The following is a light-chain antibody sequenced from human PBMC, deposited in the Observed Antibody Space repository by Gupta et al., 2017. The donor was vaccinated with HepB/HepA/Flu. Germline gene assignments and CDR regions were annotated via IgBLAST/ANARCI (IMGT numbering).Light chain of an antibody. CDR3: QSYDITLNGRV. J-gene: IGLJ3*02. CDR2: DNT. V-gene: IGLV1-40*01. CDR1: SSNIGANFD. Sequence: SVLPQPPSVSGAPGQSATISCTRGSSNIGANFDVHWYQQLPGIAPKLLIYDNTNRPSGAPARFSGSKSGTSASLAITGLQVEDEADYYCQSYDITLNGRVFGGGTKLTVL.